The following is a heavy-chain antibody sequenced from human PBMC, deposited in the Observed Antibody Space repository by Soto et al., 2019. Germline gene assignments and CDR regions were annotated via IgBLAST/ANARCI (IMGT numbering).Heavy chain of an antibody. J-gene: IGHJ5*02. D-gene: IGHD2-15*01. CDR2: ISAYNGNT. V-gene: IGHV1-18*01. CDR1: GYTFTSYG. Sequence: GASVKVSCKASGYTFTSYGISWVRQAPGQGLEWMGWISAYNGNTNYAQKLQGRVTMTTDTSTSTAYMELRSLRSDDTAVYYCARAEIVVVVAARGFDPWGQGTLVTVSS. CDR3: ARAEIVVVVAARGFDP.